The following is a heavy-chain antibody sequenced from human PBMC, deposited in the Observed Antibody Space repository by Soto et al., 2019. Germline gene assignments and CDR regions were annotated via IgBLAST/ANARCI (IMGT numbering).Heavy chain of an antibody. CDR2: IYSGGTT. J-gene: IGHJ5*02. V-gene: IGHV3-66*01. CDR1: GFTVSSNY. CDR3: ARNGHSSDYRGWFDP. Sequence: EVQLVESGGGLVQPGGSLRLSCAASGFTVSSNYMSWVRQAPGKGLEWVSVIYSGGTTYYADSVKGRFTISRDNSKNTLYLQMNRLRAEDTAVYYCARNGHSSDYRGWFDPWGQGTLVTVSS. D-gene: IGHD3-22*01.